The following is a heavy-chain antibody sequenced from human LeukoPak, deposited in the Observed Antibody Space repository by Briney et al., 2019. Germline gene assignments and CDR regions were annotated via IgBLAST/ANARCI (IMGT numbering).Heavy chain of an antibody. Sequence: SVKISCKASGGTFSSYTISWVRQAPGQGLEWMWGIIPILGITNYAQKFQGRVTITADKSTSTAYMELSSLRSEDTAVDYCATCISCQDYYYYYMDVWGKGTTVTVSS. V-gene: IGHV1-69*10. J-gene: IGHJ6*03. CDR1: GGTFSSYT. D-gene: IGHD2-2*01. CDR2: IIPILGIT. CDR3: ATCISCQDYYYYYMDV.